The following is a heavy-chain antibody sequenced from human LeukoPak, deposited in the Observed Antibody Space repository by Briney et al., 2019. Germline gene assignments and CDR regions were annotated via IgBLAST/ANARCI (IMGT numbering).Heavy chain of an antibody. V-gene: IGHV3-30*02. CDR2: IRYDGSNK. D-gene: IGHD2-15*01. CDR3: AKDLHCSGGSCHGIDY. CDR1: GFTFSSYG. Sequence: GGSLRLSXAASGFTFSSYGMHWVRQAPGKGLEWLAFIRYDGSNKYYADSVKGRFTISRDNSKNTLYLQMNSLRAEDTAVYYCAKDLHCSGGSCHGIDYWGQGTLVTVSS. J-gene: IGHJ4*02.